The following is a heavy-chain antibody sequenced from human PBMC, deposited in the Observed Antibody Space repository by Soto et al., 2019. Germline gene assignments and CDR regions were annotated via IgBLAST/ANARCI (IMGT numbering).Heavy chain of an antibody. CDR3: ARVGRGVYGMDV. J-gene: IGHJ6*02. V-gene: IGHV3-48*02. D-gene: IGHD2-8*01. CDR2: ITSDSSTI. Sequence: LRLSCAASGFTFSSYSINWVRQAPGKGLEWFSYITSDSSTISYADSVKGRFTVSRDNAKNSLYLQMNSLRDEDTAVYYCARVGRGVYGMDVWGQGTSVTVSS. CDR1: GFTFSSYS.